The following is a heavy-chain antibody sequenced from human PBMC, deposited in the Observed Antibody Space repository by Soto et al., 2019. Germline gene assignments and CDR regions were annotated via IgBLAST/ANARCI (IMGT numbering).Heavy chain of an antibody. CDR1: GFTFSNFA. CDR2: IGGRGGT. D-gene: IGHD2-15*01. Sequence: EVQLLESGGGLVQPGGSLRLSCAASGFTFSNFALSWVRLAPGKGLEWFAAIGGRGGTYYADSVKGRFTISRDNSKNILYLYLNSLRAEDTAMYYCAKGQGWSYYYDSWGQGTLVTVSS. V-gene: IGHV3-23*01. J-gene: IGHJ4*02. CDR3: AKGQGWSYYYDS.